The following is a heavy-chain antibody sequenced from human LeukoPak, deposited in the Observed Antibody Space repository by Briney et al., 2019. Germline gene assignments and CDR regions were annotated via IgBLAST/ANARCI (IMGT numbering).Heavy chain of an antibody. CDR3: ARDPVYGDHGGGFDY. V-gene: IGHV1-2*02. CDR2: INPNSGGT. CDR1: GYTFTGYY. D-gene: IGHD4-17*01. J-gene: IGHJ4*02. Sequence: ASVNVSCKASGYTFTGYYMHWVRQAPGQGLEWMGWINPNSGGTNYAQKFQGKVTMTRDTSISTAYMELSRLRSDDTAVYYCARDPVYGDHGGGFDYWGQGTLVTVSS.